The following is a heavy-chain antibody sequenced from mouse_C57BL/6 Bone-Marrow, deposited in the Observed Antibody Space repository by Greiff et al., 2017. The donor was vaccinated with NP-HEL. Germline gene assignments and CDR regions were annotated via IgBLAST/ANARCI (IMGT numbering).Heavy chain of an antibody. D-gene: IGHD1-1*01. J-gene: IGHJ1*03. Sequence: EVQRVESGGGLVQPGGSLKLSCAASGIDFSRYWMSWVRRAPGKGLEWIGEINPDSSTINYAPSLKDKFIISRDNAKNTLYLQMSKVRSEDTALYYCARPHYYGSSPYWYFDVWGTGTTVTVSS. CDR3: ARPHYYGSSPYWYFDV. CDR1: GIDFSRYW. V-gene: IGHV4-1*01. CDR2: INPDSSTI.